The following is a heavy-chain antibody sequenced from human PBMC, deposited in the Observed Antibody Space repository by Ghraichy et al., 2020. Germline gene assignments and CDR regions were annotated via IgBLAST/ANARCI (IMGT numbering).Heavy chain of an antibody. Sequence: GSLRLSCAASGFNFRSYSMNWVRQAPGKGLEWVSYISSSSSTIYYAGSVKGRFTISRDNAKNSLFLQMNSLRDEDTAVYHCARAPGADCSGGSCYIDYWGQGTLVAVSS. V-gene: IGHV3-48*02. CDR1: GFNFRSYS. J-gene: IGHJ4*02. CDR3: ARAPGADCSGGSCYIDY. D-gene: IGHD2-15*01. CDR2: ISSSSSTI.